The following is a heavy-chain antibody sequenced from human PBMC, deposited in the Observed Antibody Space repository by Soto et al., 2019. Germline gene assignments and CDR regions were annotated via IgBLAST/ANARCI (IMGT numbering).Heavy chain of an antibody. CDR3: AKDYSIVVVPAATDYYYGMDV. J-gene: IGHJ6*02. CDR1: GFTFSSYG. CDR2: ISYDGSNK. D-gene: IGHD2-2*01. V-gene: IGHV3-30*18. Sequence: QVQLVESGGGEVQPGRSLRLSCAASGFTFSSYGMHWVRQAPGKGLEWVAVISYDGSNKYYADSVKGRFTISRDNSKNTLYLQMNSLRAEDTAVYYCAKDYSIVVVPAATDYYYGMDVWGQGTTVTVSS.